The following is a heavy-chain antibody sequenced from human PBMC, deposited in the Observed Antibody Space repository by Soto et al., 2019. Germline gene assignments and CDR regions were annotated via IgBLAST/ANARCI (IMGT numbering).Heavy chain of an antibody. D-gene: IGHD3-3*01. CDR1: GGSFSGYY. V-gene: IGHV4-34*01. Sequence: PSETLSLTCAVYGGSFSGYYWSWIRQPPGKGLEWIGEINHSGSTNYNPSLKSRVTISVDTSKNQFSLKLSSVTAADTAVYYFARGGGRTYYDFWSGYLYYYGMDVWGQGTTVTVSS. CDR2: INHSGST. CDR3: ARGGGRTYYDFWSGYLYYYGMDV. J-gene: IGHJ6*02.